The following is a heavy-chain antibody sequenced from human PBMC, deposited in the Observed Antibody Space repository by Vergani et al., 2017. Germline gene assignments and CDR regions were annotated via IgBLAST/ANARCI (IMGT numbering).Heavy chain of an antibody. D-gene: IGHD4-17*01. CDR3: ARPRTRHDYGDYTLS. CDR1: GFTFSSYA. V-gene: IGHV3-30*01. CDR2: ISYDGSNK. Sequence: QVQLVESGGGVVQPGRSLRLSCAASGFTFSSYAMHWVRQAPGKGLEWVAVISYDGSNKYYADSVKGRFTISRDNSKNTLYLQMNSLRAEDTAVYYCARPRTRHDYGDYTLSWGQGTLVTVSS. J-gene: IGHJ5*02.